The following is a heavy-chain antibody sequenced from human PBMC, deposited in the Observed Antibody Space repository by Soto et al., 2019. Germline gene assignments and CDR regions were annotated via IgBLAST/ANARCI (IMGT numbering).Heavy chain of an antibody. V-gene: IGHV1-69*12. CDR3: ASRITGPPSYYYGMDV. Sequence: QVQLVQSGAEVKKPGSSVKVSCKASGGTFSSYAINWVRQAPGQGLEWMGGIIPIFGTADYAQKFQGRVTRTADESTSTAYMELSSLRSEDTAVHYCASRITGPPSYYYGMDVWGQGTTVTVSS. D-gene: IGHD1-20*01. J-gene: IGHJ6*02. CDR2: IIPIFGTA. CDR1: GGTFSSYA.